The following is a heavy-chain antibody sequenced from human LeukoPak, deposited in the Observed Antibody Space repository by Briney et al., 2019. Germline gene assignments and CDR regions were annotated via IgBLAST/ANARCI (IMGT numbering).Heavy chain of an antibody. CDR1: GFTFSSYA. D-gene: IGHD4-17*01. Sequence: GGSLRLSCAASGFTFSSYAVSWVRQAPGKGLEWVSAISGSGGSTYYADSVKGRFTISRDNSKNTLYLQMNSLRAEDTAVYYCARAPRYGDSFDYWGQGTLVTVSS. CDR2: ISGSGGST. CDR3: ARAPRYGDSFDY. J-gene: IGHJ4*02. V-gene: IGHV3-23*01.